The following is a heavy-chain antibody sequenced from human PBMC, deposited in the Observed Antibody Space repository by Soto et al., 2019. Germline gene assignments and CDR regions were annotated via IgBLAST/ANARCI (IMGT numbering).Heavy chain of an antibody. CDR1: GGTFSSYA. V-gene: IGHV1-69*01. D-gene: IGHD2-15*01. CDR2: IIPIFGTA. Sequence: QVQLVQSGGEVKKPGSSVKVSCKASGGTFSSYAINWVRLAPGQGLQWMGGIIPIFGTANYAQKFQGRVTMTADESTSTAYMELSSLRSEDTAVYYCARGAGGNPVNIIFDYWGQGTLVTVSS. J-gene: IGHJ4*02. CDR3: ARGAGGNPVNIIFDY.